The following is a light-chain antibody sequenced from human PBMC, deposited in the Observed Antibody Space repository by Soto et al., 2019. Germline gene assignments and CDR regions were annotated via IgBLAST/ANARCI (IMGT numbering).Light chain of an antibody. Sequence: NFMLTQPHSVSESPGKTVTISCTRSSGSIASNDVQWYQQRPGSAPTTVIYENNQRPSGVPDRFSGSTDGSSNSASLTISGLQTEDEAHYYCQSYDSSTVVFGGGTQLTVL. CDR1: SGSIASND. V-gene: IGLV6-57*04. CDR3: QSYDSSTVV. J-gene: IGLJ2*01. CDR2: ENN.